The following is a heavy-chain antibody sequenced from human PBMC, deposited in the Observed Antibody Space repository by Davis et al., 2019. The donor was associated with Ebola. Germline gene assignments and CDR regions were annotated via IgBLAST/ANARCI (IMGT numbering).Heavy chain of an antibody. Sequence: PGGSLRLSCAASGFIFNNYAMTWVRQAPGRRLEWVSTTSSGGSTTYYADSVKGRFTISRDNSKNTLYLQMNSLRVDDTAVYYCAKARSSWTPFDYWGQGTLVTVSS. CDR2: TSSGGSTT. D-gene: IGHD6-13*01. CDR1: GFIFNNYA. CDR3: AKARSSWTPFDY. V-gene: IGHV3-23*01. J-gene: IGHJ4*02.